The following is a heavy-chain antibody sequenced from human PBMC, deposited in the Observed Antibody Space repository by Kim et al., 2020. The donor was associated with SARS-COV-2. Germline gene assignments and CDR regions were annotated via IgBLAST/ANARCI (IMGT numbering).Heavy chain of an antibody. V-gene: IGHV4-39*07. CDR3: ASERCGWCIAAAVPPSPGFDP. J-gene: IGHJ5*02. CDR1: GGSISSSGYY. CDR2: IYYSGST. Sequence: SETLSLTCTVSGGSISSSGYYWGWIRQPPGKGPEWIGSIYYSGSTYYNPSLKSRVTISVDTSKNQFSLKLSSVTAADTAVYYCASERCGWCIAAAVPPSPGFDPWGPGTPVTVS. D-gene: IGHD6-13*01.